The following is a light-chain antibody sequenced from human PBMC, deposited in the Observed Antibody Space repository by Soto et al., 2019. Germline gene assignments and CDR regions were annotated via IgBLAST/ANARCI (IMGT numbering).Light chain of an antibody. CDR1: QSISSW. J-gene: IGKJ1*01. CDR2: DAS. V-gene: IGKV1-5*01. CDR3: QQYSSYSST. Sequence: DIHMTQSPSTLSASVGDRVTITCRASQSISSWLAWYKQKPGKAPKLLIYDASILESGVPSRFSGVGSGTDFTLTISSLQPDDFATYYCQQYSSYSSTFGQGTKVDIK.